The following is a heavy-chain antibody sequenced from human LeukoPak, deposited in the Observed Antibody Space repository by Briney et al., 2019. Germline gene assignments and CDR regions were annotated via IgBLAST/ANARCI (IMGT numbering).Heavy chain of an antibody. Sequence: GGSLRLSCAASGISFSSNGMHWVRRPPGKGLEWVAVTWYDGSKKYYADSVKGRFTISRDNSKNTLYLQMNSLRAEDTAVYYCARSSGALIYDYWGQGTLVTVSS. CDR1: GISFSSNG. CDR3: ARSSGALIYDY. D-gene: IGHD1-26*01. V-gene: IGHV3-33*01. CDR2: TWYDGSKK. J-gene: IGHJ4*02.